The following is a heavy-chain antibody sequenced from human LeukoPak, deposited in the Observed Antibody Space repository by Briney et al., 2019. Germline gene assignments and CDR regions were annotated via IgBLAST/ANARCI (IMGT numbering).Heavy chain of an antibody. CDR2: MNPNSGNT. Sequence: ASVKVSCKASGYTFTSYDINWVRQATGQGLEWMGWMNPNSGNTGYAQKFQGRVTMTRSTSISTAYMELSSLRSEDTAVYYCARQAWDGYNLDYWGQGTLVTVSS. CDR3: ARQAWDGYNLDY. CDR1: GYTFTSYD. J-gene: IGHJ4*02. D-gene: IGHD5-24*01. V-gene: IGHV1-8*01.